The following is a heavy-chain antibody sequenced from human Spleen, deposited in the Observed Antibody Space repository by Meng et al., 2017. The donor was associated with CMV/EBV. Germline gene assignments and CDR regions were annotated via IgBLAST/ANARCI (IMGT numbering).Heavy chain of an antibody. CDR1: GYTFTSYY. J-gene: IGHJ6*02. CDR2: INPSGGST. V-gene: IGHV1-46*01. CDR3: ARDVVIPQGYYYYGMDV. D-gene: IGHD3-22*01. Sequence: ASVKVSCKASGYTFTSYYMHWVRQAPGQGLEWMGIINPSGGSTSYAQKFQGRVTMTRDTSTSTVYMELSSLRSEDTAVYYCARDVVIPQGYYYYGMDVWGQGTTVTVSS.